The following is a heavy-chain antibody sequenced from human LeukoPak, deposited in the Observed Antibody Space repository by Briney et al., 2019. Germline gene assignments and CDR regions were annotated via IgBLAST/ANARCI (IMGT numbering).Heavy chain of an antibody. CDR3: ASPSAMNAFDI. Sequence: SVKVSCKASGGTFSSYAISWVRQAPGQGLEWMGRIMPIFGIANYAQKFQGRVTITADKSTSTAYMELSSLRSEDTAVYYCASPSAMNAFDIWGQGTMVTVSS. CDR2: IMPIFGIA. V-gene: IGHV1-69*04. CDR1: GGTFSSYA. J-gene: IGHJ3*02.